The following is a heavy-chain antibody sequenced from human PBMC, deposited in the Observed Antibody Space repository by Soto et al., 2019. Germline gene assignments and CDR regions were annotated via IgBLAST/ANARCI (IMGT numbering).Heavy chain of an antibody. V-gene: IGHV3-15*07. J-gene: IGHJ6*02. D-gene: IGHD2-2*01. CDR3: TTVGGGCSSTSCYARGYGMDV. CDR1: GFTFSNAW. Sequence: PGGSLRLSCAASGFTFSNAWMNWVRQAPGKGLEWVGRIKSKTDGGTTDYAAPVKGRFTISRDDSKNTLYLQMNSLKTEDTAVYYCTTVGGGCSSTSCYARGYGMDVWGQGTTVTVS. CDR2: IKSKTDGGTT.